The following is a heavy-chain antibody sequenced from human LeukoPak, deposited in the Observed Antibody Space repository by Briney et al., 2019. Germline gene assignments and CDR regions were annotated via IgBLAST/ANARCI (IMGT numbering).Heavy chain of an antibody. CDR2: ISGTGGTT. Sequence: GGSLRLSCAASGFTFSSNAMCWVRQAPGKGLEWVSLISGTGGTTYYADSVKGRLTISSDNSKNTLYLQMNSLRVEDTAVYYYAKDAHSGSYFDYWGQGILVTVSS. CDR3: AKDAHSGSYFDY. J-gene: IGHJ4*01. D-gene: IGHD1-26*01. CDR1: GFTFSSNA. V-gene: IGHV3-23*01.